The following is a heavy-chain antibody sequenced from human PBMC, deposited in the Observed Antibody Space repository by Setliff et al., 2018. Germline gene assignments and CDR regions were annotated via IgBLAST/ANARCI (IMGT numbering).Heavy chain of an antibody. J-gene: IGHJ3*02. CDR1: GDPIDSYY. V-gene: IGHV4-4*07. CDR3: ARERLYYDDLTSFSPEAFDI. CDR2: IYGGGAT. D-gene: IGHD3-9*01. Sequence: PSETLSLTCSVSGDPIDSYYWSWVRQSAGRGLEWIGRIYGGGATNYNPSLKARLTISVDNSKNQFSLQLTSVTAADTALYFCARERLYYDDLTSFSPEAFDIWGQGTMVTGSS.